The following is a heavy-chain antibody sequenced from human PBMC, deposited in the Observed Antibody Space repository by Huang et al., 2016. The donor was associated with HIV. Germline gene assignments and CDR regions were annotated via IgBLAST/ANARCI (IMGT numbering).Heavy chain of an antibody. CDR3: AKEGDTGAALGY. Sequence: EVQLVESGGGLIQPGGSLRLSCAASGFTVSTNYMTWVRQAPGKGLEWVSLLYSGGTTYCADSVKGRFTIARDDSENTLYLHMTSLRAGDTAVYYCAKEGDTGAALGYWGQGTLVTVS. CDR1: GFTVSTNY. CDR2: LYSGGTT. D-gene: IGHD2-8*02. V-gene: IGHV3-53*01. J-gene: IGHJ4*02.